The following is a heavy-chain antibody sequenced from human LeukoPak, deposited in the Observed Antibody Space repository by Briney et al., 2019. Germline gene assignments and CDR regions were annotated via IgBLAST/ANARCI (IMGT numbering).Heavy chain of an antibody. CDR2: ITSSSSTI. D-gene: IGHD3-10*01. J-gene: IGHJ4*02. CDR3: AISGSL. CDR1: GFTFSSYS. V-gene: IGHV3-48*02. Sequence: GRSLRLSCAASGFTFSSYSMNWVRQAPGKGLEWISYITSSSSTIYYADSVKGRFTISRDNAKNSLFLQMNSLRDEDTAVYHCAISGSLWGQGTLVTVSS.